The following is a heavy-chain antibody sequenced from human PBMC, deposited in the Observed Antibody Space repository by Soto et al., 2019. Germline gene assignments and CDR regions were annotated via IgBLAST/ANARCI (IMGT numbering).Heavy chain of an antibody. Sequence: QVQLVESGGGVVQPGRSLRLSCAASGFTFSSYGIHWVRQAPGKGLEWVAVISYDGSNKYYADSVKGRFTISRDNSKNTLYLQMNSLRAEDTAVYYCAKDQLWFGELAPYYFDYWGQGTLVTVSS. J-gene: IGHJ4*02. D-gene: IGHD3-10*01. CDR1: GFTFSSYG. CDR3: AKDQLWFGELAPYYFDY. CDR2: ISYDGSNK. V-gene: IGHV3-30*18.